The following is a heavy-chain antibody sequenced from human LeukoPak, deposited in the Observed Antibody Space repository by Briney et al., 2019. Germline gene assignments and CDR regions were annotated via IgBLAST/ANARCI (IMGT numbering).Heavy chain of an antibody. CDR2: ISDRGGST. Sequence: PGGSLRLSCAVSGITLSNYGMSWVRQAPGKGLEWVAGISDRGGSTNYADSVKGRFTVSRDNPKNTLWLQMNSLRAEDTAVYFCAKRGVVIRAIIVVGFRKEAYYFDYWGRGALVTVSS. J-gene: IGHJ4*02. CDR3: AKRGVVIRAIIVVGFRKEAYYFDY. D-gene: IGHD2-15*01. CDR1: GITLSNYG. V-gene: IGHV3-23*01.